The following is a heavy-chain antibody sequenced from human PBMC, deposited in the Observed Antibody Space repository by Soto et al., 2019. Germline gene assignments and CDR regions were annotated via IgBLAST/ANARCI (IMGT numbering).Heavy chain of an antibody. V-gene: IGHV5-51*01. D-gene: IGHD4-17*01. CDR2: IYPDNSDT. CDR3: ARPLNAGTTGDDYFRMDV. Sequence: GESLKISCKGSGYNFLTYWIAWVRQKHGKGLEWMGIIYPDNSDTRYGPSFQGQVTISADKSISTAHLQWSSLKASDTAIYYCARPLNAGTTGDDYFRMDVWGQGTTVTVSS. CDR1: GYNFLTYW. J-gene: IGHJ6*02.